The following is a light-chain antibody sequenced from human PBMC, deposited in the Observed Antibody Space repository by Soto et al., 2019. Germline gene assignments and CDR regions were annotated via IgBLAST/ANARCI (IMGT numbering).Light chain of an antibody. CDR2: EVT. V-gene: IGLV2-14*01. Sequence: QSVLTQPDSVSGSPGQSITISCTGTSSDVGGYNYVSWYQQYPGKAPKVMIYEVTNRPSGASNRFSGSKSGNTASLTISGLQAEDEADYYCSSYTSSNTLIFGGGTKVTVL. J-gene: IGLJ2*01. CDR3: SSYTSSNTLI. CDR1: SSDVGGYNY.